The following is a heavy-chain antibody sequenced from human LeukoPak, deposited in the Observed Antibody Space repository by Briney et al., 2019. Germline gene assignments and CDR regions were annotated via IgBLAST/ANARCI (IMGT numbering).Heavy chain of an antibody. J-gene: IGHJ3*02. V-gene: IGHV1-18*01. CDR3: ARGGSRSRRGDDAFDI. D-gene: IGHD3-10*01. CDR2: ISAYNGNT. CDR1: GYTFTNYA. Sequence: GASVKVSCKASGYTFTNYATNWVRQAPGQGLEWMGWISAYNGNTELAQKFQGRVTLATDASTSTAHVELRSLTSDDTAVYFCARGGSRSRRGDDAFDIWGQGTMVTVSS.